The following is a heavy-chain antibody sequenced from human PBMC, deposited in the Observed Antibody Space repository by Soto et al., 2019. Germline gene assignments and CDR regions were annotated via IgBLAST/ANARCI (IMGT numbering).Heavy chain of an antibody. CDR3: ARDGSTSWYSYDYHGMDV. Sequence: EVQLVESGGGLVQPGGSLRLSCGASGFTFRTYWLSWVRQVPGKGLEWVANINQDGSEKNYVDSVKGRFTISRDNAKNSLYLQMSSLRAEDTALYYCARDGSTSWYSYDYHGMDVWVQGTTVTVSS. J-gene: IGHJ6*02. V-gene: IGHV3-7*05. CDR1: GFTFRTYW. D-gene: IGHD5-18*01. CDR2: INQDGSEK.